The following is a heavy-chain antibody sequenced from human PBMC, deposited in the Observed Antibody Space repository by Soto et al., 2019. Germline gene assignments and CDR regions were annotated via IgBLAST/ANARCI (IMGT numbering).Heavy chain of an antibody. CDR1: GYTFTSYD. CDR3: ASSYVDYGDYADAFDI. V-gene: IGHV1-8*01. Sequence: QVQLVQSGAEVKKPGASVKVSCKASGYTFTSYDINWVRQATGQGLEWMGWMNPNSGNTGYAQKFQGRVTMTRNTSISTAYMELSSLRSEDTAVYYCASSYVDYGDYADAFDIWGQGKMVTVSS. J-gene: IGHJ3*02. CDR2: MNPNSGNT. D-gene: IGHD4-17*01.